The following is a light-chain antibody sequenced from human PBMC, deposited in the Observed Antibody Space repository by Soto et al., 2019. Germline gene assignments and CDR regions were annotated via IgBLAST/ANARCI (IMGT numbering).Light chain of an antibody. CDR1: QSISSY. V-gene: IGKV1-39*01. J-gene: IGKJ4*01. CDR3: QQYNNWPLT. Sequence: DIHMTQSPSSLSASVGDGVTLTCRASQSISSYVSWYQQKPGKAPKLLIYAASRLQSGVPSRFSGSRSGTDFTLTISSLQSEDFAVYYCQQYNNWPLTFGGGTKVDIK. CDR2: AAS.